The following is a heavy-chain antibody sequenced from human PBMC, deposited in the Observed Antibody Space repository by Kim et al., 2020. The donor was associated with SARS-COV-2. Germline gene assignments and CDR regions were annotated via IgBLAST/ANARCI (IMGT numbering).Heavy chain of an antibody. J-gene: IGHJ4*02. CDR1: GVSITSATW. V-gene: IGHV4-4*02. CDR2: MFHSGTT. D-gene: IGHD6-19*01. Sequence: SETLSLTCAVSGVSITSATWWTWVRQPPGKGLEWIGEMFHSGTTNHNPSLKSPVTISVDKSKNHFSLNLNSVTAADTAVYYCSGSSGWYRFDYWGQGTLVTVSS. CDR3: SGSSGWYRFDY.